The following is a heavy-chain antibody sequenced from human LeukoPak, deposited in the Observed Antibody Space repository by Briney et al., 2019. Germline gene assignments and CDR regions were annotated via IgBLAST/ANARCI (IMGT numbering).Heavy chain of an antibody. V-gene: IGHV3-23*01. Sequence: GGSLRLSCAASGFTFSSYAMSWVRQAPGKGLEWVSAISGSGGSTYYADSVKGRFTISRDNSKDTLYLQMNSLRAEDTAVYYCAKDDRSSITMVRGVISYWGQGTLVTVSS. D-gene: IGHD3-10*01. J-gene: IGHJ4*02. CDR1: GFTFSSYA. CDR3: AKDDRSSITMVRGVISY. CDR2: ISGSGGST.